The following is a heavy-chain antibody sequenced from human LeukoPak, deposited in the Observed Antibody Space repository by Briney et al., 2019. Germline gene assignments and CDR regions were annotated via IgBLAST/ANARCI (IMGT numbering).Heavy chain of an antibody. J-gene: IGHJ4*02. D-gene: IGHD3-9*01. V-gene: IGHV3-21*04. CDR1: GFTFTAYN. CDR3: AKSTWFDYFDY. Sequence: PGGSLRLSCAASGFTFTAYNMNWVRQAPGKGLEWVSSISSTGTYLYYADSVKDRFTISRDNSENTLYLQMNRLRADDTAIYYCAKSTWFDYFDYWGQGTLVTVSS. CDR2: ISSTGTYL.